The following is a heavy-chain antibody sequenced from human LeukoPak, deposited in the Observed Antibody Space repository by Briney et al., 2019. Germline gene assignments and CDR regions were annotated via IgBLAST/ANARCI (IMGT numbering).Heavy chain of an antibody. CDR2: IDRDGSRI. V-gene: IGHV3-74*01. CDR1: GFTFSSYW. J-gene: IGHJ4*02. Sequence: GGSLRLSCAVSGFTFSSYWMHWVRQAPGKGLVWVSRIDRDGSRINYADSVKGRFTISRDNGKNTLFLRMNSLRAEDAAVYYCVRGNDYGGPHYWGQGTLVTVSS. D-gene: IGHD4-23*01. CDR3: VRGNDYGGPHY.